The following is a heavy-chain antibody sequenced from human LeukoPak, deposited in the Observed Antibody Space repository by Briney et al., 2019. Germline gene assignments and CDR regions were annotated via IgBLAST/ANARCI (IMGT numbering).Heavy chain of an antibody. J-gene: IGHJ4*02. CDR1: GYSITSAFY. V-gene: IGHV4-38-2*01. CDR3: ARHEAEMVTIFGGY. D-gene: IGHD5-24*01. CDR2: IYHSGST. Sequence: KPSETLSLTCAVSGYSITSAFYWGWIRQPPGKGLEWVGSIYHSGSTFYNPSLKSRVTISVDTSKNQFSLRLSFVTAADTAVYYCARHEAEMVTIFGGYWGQGTLVTVSS.